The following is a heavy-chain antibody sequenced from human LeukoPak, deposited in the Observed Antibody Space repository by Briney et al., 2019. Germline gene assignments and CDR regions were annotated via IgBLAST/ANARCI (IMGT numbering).Heavy chain of an antibody. CDR3: GVNKYGGSSDAFDI. D-gene: IGHD5-12*01. CDR2: INHSGST. CDR1: GGSFSGYY. Sequence: PSETLSLTCAVYGGSFSGYYWSWIRQPPGKGLEWIREINHSGSTSYNPSLKSRVTISVDTSKNQFSLKLSSVTAADTAVYYCGVNKYGGSSDAFDIWGQGTMVTVSS. J-gene: IGHJ3*02. V-gene: IGHV4-34*01.